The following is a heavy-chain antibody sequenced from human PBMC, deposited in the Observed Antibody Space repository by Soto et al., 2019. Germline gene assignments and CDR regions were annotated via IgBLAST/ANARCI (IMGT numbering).Heavy chain of an antibody. Sequence: PGGSLRLSCAASGFTFSSYSMNWVRQAPGKGLEWVSYISSSSSTIYYADSVKGRFTISRDNAKNSLYLQMNSLRADDTAVFYCAKALQYSSSRDYFYYGMDVWGQGTTVTASS. V-gene: IGHV3-48*01. J-gene: IGHJ6*02. CDR1: GFTFSSYS. CDR3: AKALQYSSSRDYFYYGMDV. CDR2: ISSSSSTI. D-gene: IGHD6-6*01.